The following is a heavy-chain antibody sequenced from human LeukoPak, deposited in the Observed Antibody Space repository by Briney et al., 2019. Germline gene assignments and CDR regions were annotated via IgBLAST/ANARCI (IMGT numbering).Heavy chain of an antibody. CDR1: GYTFTGYY. CDR3: ARDCLKYCSSTSSSIDY. Sequence: RASVKVSCKASGYTFTGYYMHWVRQAPGQGLEWMGWINPNSGGTNYAQKFQGRVTMTRDTSISTAYMELSRLRSDDTAVYYCARDCLKYCSSTSSSIDYWGQGTLVTVSS. CDR2: INPNSGGT. D-gene: IGHD2-2*01. J-gene: IGHJ4*02. V-gene: IGHV1-2*02.